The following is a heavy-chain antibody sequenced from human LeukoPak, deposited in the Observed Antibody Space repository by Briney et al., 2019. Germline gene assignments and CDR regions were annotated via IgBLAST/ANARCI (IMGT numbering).Heavy chain of an antibody. D-gene: IGHD3-10*01. CDR1: GYTFAKYA. CDR2: INPNSGGT. V-gene: IGHV1-2*06. Sequence: GASVTVSCKASGYTFAKYAIHWVRQAPGQTLEWMGRINPNSGGTNYAQKFQGRVTMTRDTSISTAYMELSRLRSDDTAVYYCARGRELLWFGELPGYFDYWGQGTLVTVSS. J-gene: IGHJ4*02. CDR3: ARGRELLWFGELPGYFDY.